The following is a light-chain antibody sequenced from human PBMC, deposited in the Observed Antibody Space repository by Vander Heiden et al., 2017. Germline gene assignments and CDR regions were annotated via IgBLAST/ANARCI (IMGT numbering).Light chain of an antibody. V-gene: IGKV1-5*03. J-gene: IGKJ1*01. Sequence: DIQMTQYPSTLSASVGDRVTITCRASQSISSWLAWYQQKPGKAPKLLIYKASSLESGVPSRFSGSGSGTEFTLTISSLQPDDFAIYYCQQYNSYPWTFGQGTKVEIK. CDR2: KAS. CDR1: QSISSW. CDR3: QQYNSYPWT.